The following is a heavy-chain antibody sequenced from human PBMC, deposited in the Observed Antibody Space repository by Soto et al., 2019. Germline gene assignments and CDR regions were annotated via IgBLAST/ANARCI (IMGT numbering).Heavy chain of an antibody. CDR1: GGSISSYY. D-gene: IGHD1-26*01. J-gene: IGHJ5*02. CDR3: ARENLEPSGSYNWFDL. CDR2: IYYSGST. V-gene: IGHV4-59*01. Sequence: SETLYLTCTVSGGSISSYYWSWIRQPPGKGLEWIGYIYYSGSTNYNPSLKSRVTISVDTSKNQFSLKLTSVTAADTDVYYCARENLEPSGSYNWFDLWGQGTLVTVSS.